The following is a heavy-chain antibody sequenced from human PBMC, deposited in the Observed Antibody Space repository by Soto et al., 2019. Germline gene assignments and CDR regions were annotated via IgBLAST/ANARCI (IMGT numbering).Heavy chain of an antibody. CDR2: ISWNSGSI. CDR3: ARELGGSIAVAGNGY. V-gene: IGHV3-9*01. Sequence: GGSLRLSCAASGFTFDDYAMHWVRQAPGKGLEWVSGISWNSGSIGYADSVKGRFTISRDNAKNSLYLQMNSLRSEDTAVYYCARELGGSIAVAGNGYWGQGTLVTVSS. D-gene: IGHD6-19*01. CDR1: GFTFDDYA. J-gene: IGHJ4*02.